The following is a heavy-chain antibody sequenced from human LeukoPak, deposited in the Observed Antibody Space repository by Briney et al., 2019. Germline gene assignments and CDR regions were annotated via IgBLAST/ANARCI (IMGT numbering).Heavy chain of an antibody. Sequence: ASVKVSCKASGYTFTGYYMHWVRQAPGQGLEWMGWINPNSGGTNYAQKFQGRVTMTRDTSISTAYMELSRLRSDDTAVYYCARGVVVPAAMRWFLDYWGQGTLVTVSS. CDR2: INPNSGGT. V-gene: IGHV1-2*02. D-gene: IGHD2-2*01. CDR1: GYTFTGYY. J-gene: IGHJ4*02. CDR3: ARGVVVPAAMRWFLDY.